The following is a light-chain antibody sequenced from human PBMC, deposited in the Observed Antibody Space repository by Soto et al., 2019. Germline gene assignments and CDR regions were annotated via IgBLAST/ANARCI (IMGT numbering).Light chain of an antibody. CDR1: QSVSSSY. CDR3: QQYGSSAWT. CDR2: GAS. Sequence: EIVLTQSPGTLSLSPGERATLSCRASQSVSSSYFAWYQQKPGQAPRLLIYGASSRATGIPDRFSGSGLETEFPLTMSRLEPEDFAVYYCQQYGSSAWTFGQGTKVEIK. V-gene: IGKV3-20*01. J-gene: IGKJ1*01.